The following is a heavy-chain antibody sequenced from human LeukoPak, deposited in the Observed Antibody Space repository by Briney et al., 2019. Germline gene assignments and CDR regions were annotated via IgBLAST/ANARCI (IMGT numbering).Heavy chain of an antibody. V-gene: IGHV3-30*04. D-gene: IGHD4-23*01. CDR3: ARGYGGNPLDY. CDR1: GFTFSSYA. Sequence: GGSLRLSCAASGFTFSSYAMHWVRQAPGKGLEWVAVISYDGSNKYYADSVKGRFTISRDNSKNTLYLQMNSLRAEDTAVYYCARGYGGNPLDYWGQGTLVTVSS. CDR2: ISYDGSNK. J-gene: IGHJ4*02.